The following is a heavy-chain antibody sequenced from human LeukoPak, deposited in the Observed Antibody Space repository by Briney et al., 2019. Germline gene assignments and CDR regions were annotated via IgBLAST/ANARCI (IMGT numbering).Heavy chain of an antibody. CDR3: TRARLLWFGELSRRFDP. V-gene: IGHV3-49*03. CDR2: IRSKAYGGTT. CDR1: GFTFGDYA. J-gene: IGHJ5*02. Sequence: PGGSLRLSCTASGFTFGDYAMSWFRQAPGKGREWVGFIRSKAYGGTTEYAASVKGRFTISRDDSKSIAYLQMNSLKTEDTAVYYCTRARLLWFGELSRRFDPWGQGTLVTVSS. D-gene: IGHD3-10*01.